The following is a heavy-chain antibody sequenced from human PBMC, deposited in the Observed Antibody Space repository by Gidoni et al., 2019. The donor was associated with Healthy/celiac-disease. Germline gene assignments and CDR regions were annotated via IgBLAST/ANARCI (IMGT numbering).Heavy chain of an antibody. D-gene: IGHD6-19*01. V-gene: IGHV3-21*01. CDR2: ISSSSSYI. J-gene: IGHJ4*02. CDR3: ARDLAVAGTD. Sequence: EVQLVESGGGLVKPGGSLRPSCAASGFTFSSYSMNWVRQAPGKGLEWVSSISSSSSYIYYADSVKGRFTISRDNAKNSLYLQMNSLMAEDTAVYYCARDLAVAGTDWGQGTLVTVSS. CDR1: GFTFSSYS.